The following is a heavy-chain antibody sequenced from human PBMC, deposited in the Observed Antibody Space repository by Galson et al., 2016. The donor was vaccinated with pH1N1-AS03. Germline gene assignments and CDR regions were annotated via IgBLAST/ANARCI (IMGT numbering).Heavy chain of an antibody. J-gene: IGHJ4*02. D-gene: IGHD3-3*01. CDR1: GFTVNRHH. Sequence: SLRLSCAASGFTVNRHHMRWVRQAPGKGLDWVSIIYSGGTTYYADSVKGRFTISRDNSRNTLYLQMNSLRGEDTAIYYCARYDRGLDDWGQGTLVTVSS. V-gene: IGHV3-66*01. CDR2: IYSGGTT. CDR3: ARYDRGLDD.